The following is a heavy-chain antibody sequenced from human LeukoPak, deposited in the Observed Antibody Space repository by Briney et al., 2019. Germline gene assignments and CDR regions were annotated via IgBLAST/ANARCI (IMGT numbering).Heavy chain of an antibody. V-gene: IGHV4-34*01. CDR2: INHSGST. CDR1: GGSFSGYY. J-gene: IGHJ4*02. D-gene: IGHD7-27*01. CDR3: ARDLNWETY. Sequence: SETLSLTCAVYGGSFSGYYWTWIRQPPGKGLEWIGEINHSGSTNYNPSLKSRVTISVDTSKNQFSLKLSSVTAADTAVYYCARDLNWETYWGQGTLVSVSS.